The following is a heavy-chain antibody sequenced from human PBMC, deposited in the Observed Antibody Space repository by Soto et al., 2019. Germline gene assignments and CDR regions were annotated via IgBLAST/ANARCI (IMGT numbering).Heavy chain of an antibody. Sequence: QVQLVESGGGVVQPGGSLRLSCTASGFTFSSYGMHWVRQAPGKGLQWVAVIPHDGTYQYYLDSVKGRFTISRDNSKDTLYLQMNCLRVEATAVYYCVRDDDNLDNGLDHWGQGTLVTVSS. V-gene: IGHV3-30*19. CDR1: GFTFSSYG. J-gene: IGHJ4*02. CDR3: VRDDDNLDNGLDH. D-gene: IGHD1-1*01. CDR2: IPHDGTYQ.